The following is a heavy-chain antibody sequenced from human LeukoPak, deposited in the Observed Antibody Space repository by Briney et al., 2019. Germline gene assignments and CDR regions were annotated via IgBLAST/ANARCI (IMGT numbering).Heavy chain of an antibody. CDR2: VYSGGST. J-gene: IGHJ4*02. V-gene: IGHV3-53*01. CDR3: AHLPYSGNYYYFDY. Sequence: GGSLRLSCAASGLTVSSNYMSWVRQAPGKGLEWVSVVYSGGSTYYADSVKGRFTISRDISKNTLYLQMNSLRAEDTAVYYCAHLPYSGNYYYFDYWGQGTLVTVSS. CDR1: GLTVSSNY. D-gene: IGHD1-26*01.